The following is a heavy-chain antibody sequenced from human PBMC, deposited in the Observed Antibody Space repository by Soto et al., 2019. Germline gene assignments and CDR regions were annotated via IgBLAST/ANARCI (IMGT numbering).Heavy chain of an antibody. V-gene: IGHV1-18*01. CDR3: AKNGQPPYYYYGMDV. D-gene: IGHD2-8*01. CDR1: GYTFSRYG. CDR2: ISGYNGDT. Sequence: QGQLVQSGPEVKKPGASVKVSCKTSGYTFSRYGISWVRQAPGQGLEWMGWISGYNGDTNYAQKVQARVTMTLEASSXTAYMVLRSLTSDDTAIYYCAKNGQPPYYYYGMDVWGQGTTVTVSS. J-gene: IGHJ6*02.